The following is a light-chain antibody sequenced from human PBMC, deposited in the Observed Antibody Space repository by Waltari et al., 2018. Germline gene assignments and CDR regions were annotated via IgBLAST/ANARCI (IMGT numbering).Light chain of an antibody. CDR1: QSVSSSY. V-gene: IGKV3-20*01. CDR2: GAS. J-gene: IGKJ1*01. Sequence: EIVLTQSPGTLSLSPGERATLSCRASQSVSSSYLAWYQQKPGQAPRLLIYGASSRASGIPDRVSGSGSGTDFTLTISRLEPEDFAVYYCQQYGSSPRGTFGQGTKVESK. CDR3: QQYGSSPRGT.